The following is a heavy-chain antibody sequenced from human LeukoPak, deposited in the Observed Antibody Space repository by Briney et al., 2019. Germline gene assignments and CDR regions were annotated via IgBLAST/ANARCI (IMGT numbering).Heavy chain of an antibody. CDR2: ISAYNGNT. CDR3: ARDGVRFLEWPIYHGDY. CDR1: GYTFTSYG. J-gene: IGHJ4*02. V-gene: IGHV1-18*01. Sequence: ASVKVSCKASGYTFTSYGISWVRQAPGQGLEWMGWISAYNGNTNYAQKLQGRVTMTTDTSTSTAYMELRSLRSDDTAVYYCARDGVRFLEWPIYHGDYWGQGTLVTVSS. D-gene: IGHD3-3*01.